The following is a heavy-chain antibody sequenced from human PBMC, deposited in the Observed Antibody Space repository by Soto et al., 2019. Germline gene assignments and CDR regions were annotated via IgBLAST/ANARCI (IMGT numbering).Heavy chain of an antibody. D-gene: IGHD4-17*01. V-gene: IGHV4-31*03. J-gene: IGHJ6*02. CDR2: IYYSGST. CDR3: ARDADYGGSRGGMDV. CDR1: GGSVNNANYF. Sequence: QVRLEESGPGLVKPSETLSLICSVSGGSVNNANYFWNWIRHHPENGLEWIGYIYYSGSTRYNPSFKTRATLSIDTTKEQFSLRLNSVTVADTAVYFCARDADYGGSRGGMDVWGRGTTVTVSS.